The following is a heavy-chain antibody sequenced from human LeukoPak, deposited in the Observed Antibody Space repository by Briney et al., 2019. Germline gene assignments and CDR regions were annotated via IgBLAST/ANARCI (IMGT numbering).Heavy chain of an antibody. CDR2: INPNSGDT. J-gene: IGHJ2*01. Sequence: AASVKVSCKASGYTFTGYYMHWVRQAPGQGLEWMGWINPNSGDTNYAQKFQGRVTMTRDTSTSTVYMELSSLRSEDTAVYYCARDRGSKRVAYCGGDCYIGYFDLWGRGTLVTVSS. CDR3: ARDRGSKRVAYCGGDCYIGYFDL. CDR1: GYTFTGYY. V-gene: IGHV1-2*02. D-gene: IGHD2-21*02.